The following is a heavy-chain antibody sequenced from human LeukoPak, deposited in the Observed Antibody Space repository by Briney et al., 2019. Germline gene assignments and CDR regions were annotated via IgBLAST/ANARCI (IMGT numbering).Heavy chain of an antibody. V-gene: IGHV4-39*01. CDR1: GGSISSSSYY. D-gene: IGHD3-10*01. CDR2: IYYSGSP. J-gene: IGHJ4*02. Sequence: SETLSLTCTVSGGSISSSSYYWGWIRQPPGKGLEWIGSIYYSGSPYYNPSLKSRVTISVDTSKNQFSLKLSSVTAADTAVYYCARFSGSYYTAGDYWGQGTLVTVSS. CDR3: ARFSGSYYTAGDY.